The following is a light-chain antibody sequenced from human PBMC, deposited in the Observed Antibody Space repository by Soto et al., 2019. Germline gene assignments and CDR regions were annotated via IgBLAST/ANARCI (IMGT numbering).Light chain of an antibody. CDR3: ATWHDSLNGFCA. Sequence: QSALTQPPSASGAPGQRVTISCSGSNSNIGTNVVNWYQQLPGSAPRFLISSNNHRPSGVPDRFSASKSGTSASLAISGLQSEVAGEYYCATWHDSLNGFCAFGTGTKVTVL. CDR1: NSNIGTNV. J-gene: IGLJ1*01. V-gene: IGLV1-44*01. CDR2: SNN.